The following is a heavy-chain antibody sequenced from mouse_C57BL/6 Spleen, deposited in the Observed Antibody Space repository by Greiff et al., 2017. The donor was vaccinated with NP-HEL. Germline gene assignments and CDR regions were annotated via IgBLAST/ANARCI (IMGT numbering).Heavy chain of an antibody. CDR2: IYPGSGNT. CDR1: GYTFTDYY. V-gene: IGHV1-76*01. CDR3: ASVGDYDGAWFAY. J-gene: IGHJ3*01. Sequence: QVQLKQSGAELVRPGASVKLSCKASGYTFTDYYINWVKQRPGQGLEWIARIYPGSGNTYYNEKFKGKATLTAEKSSSTAYMQLSSLTAEDSAVYFCASVGDYDGAWFAYWGQGTLVTVSA. D-gene: IGHD2-4*01.